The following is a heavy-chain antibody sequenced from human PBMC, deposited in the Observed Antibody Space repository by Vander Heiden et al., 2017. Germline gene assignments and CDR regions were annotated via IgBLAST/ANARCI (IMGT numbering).Heavy chain of an antibody. CDR3: AKGTSSGYYPPIDY. CDR2: ISYDESNK. V-gene: IGHV3-30*18. D-gene: IGHD3-22*01. CDR1: GFTFSTYA. J-gene: IGHJ4*02. Sequence: QVQLVESGGGVVQPGRSLRLSCAASGFTFSTYAMHWVRQAPGKGPECVAVISYDESNKYHADSVKGRFTISRDNSKNTLYLQMNSLRAEDTAVYYCAKGTSSGYYPPIDYWGQGTLVTVSS.